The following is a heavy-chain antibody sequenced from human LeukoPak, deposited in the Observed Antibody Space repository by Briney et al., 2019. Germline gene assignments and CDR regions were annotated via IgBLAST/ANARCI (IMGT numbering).Heavy chain of an antibody. CDR3: AREVEAYYYGSGSYDSAFDI. CDR2: ISSSGSTI. D-gene: IGHD3-10*01. Sequence: GGSLRLSCAASGFTFSDYYMSWIRQAPGKGLEWVSYISSSGSTIYYADSVKGRFTISRDNAKNSLYLQMNSLRAEDTAVYYCAREVEAYYYGSGSYDSAFDIWGQGTMVTVSS. CDR1: GFTFSDYY. V-gene: IGHV3-11*01. J-gene: IGHJ3*02.